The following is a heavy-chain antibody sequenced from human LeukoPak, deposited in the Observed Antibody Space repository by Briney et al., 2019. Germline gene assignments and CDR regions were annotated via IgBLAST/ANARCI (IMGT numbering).Heavy chain of an antibody. Sequence: ASVKVSCKASGYTFTGYYMYWVRQAPGQGLEWMGWINPNSGGTNYAQKFQGRVTMTRGTSISTVYMELSRLRSDDTAVYYCARGGGYSAYAAGYWGQGTLVTVSS. CDR2: INPNSGGT. CDR1: GYTFTGYY. D-gene: IGHD5-12*01. J-gene: IGHJ4*02. V-gene: IGHV1-2*02. CDR3: ARGGGYSAYAAGY.